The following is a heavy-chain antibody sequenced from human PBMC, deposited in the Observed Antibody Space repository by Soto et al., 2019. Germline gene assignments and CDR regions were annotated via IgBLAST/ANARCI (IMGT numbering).Heavy chain of an antibody. J-gene: IGHJ4*02. CDR2: ISYDGSNK. CDR1: GFTFSSYA. D-gene: IGHD3-9*01. Sequence: GGSLRLSCAASGFTFSSYAMHWVRQAPGKGLEWVAVISYDGSNKYYADSVKGRFTISRDNSKNTLYLQMNSLRAEDTAVYCCARDRGNFDWPPLGYFDLWGQGTLVTVSS. V-gene: IGHV3-30-3*01. CDR3: ARDRGNFDWPPLGYFDL.